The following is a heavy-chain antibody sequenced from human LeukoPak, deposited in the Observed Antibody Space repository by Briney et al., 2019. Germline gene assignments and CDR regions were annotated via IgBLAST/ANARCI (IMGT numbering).Heavy chain of an antibody. J-gene: IGHJ4*02. Sequence: GGSLRLSCAASSFTFSNYEMNWVRQAPGKGLEWVSYINGSGETIYYADSVKGRFTISRDNAKNTLHLQMNSLRAEDTAVYCCARERIDCSSTSCYGGGSDYWGQGTLVTVSS. CDR3: ARERIDCSSTSCYGGGSDY. V-gene: IGHV3-48*03. D-gene: IGHD2-2*01. CDR1: SFTFSNYE. CDR2: INGSGETI.